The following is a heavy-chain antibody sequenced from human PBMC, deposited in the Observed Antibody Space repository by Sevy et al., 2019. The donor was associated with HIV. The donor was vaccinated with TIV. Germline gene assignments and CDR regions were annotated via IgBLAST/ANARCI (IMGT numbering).Heavy chain of an antibody. CDR1: GFNFGSYA. J-gene: IGHJ4*02. Sequence: GGSLRLSCVASGFNFGSYAMAWVRQAPGKGLEWVSFIRGTGANIVYADSVKGRFTISRDNSKNTLSLQMNSLRVDDTAVYYYASSGYTSGRYPEYWGLGTLVTVSS. V-gene: IGHV3-23*01. D-gene: IGHD6-19*01. CDR3: ASSGYTSGRYPEY. CDR2: IRGTGANI.